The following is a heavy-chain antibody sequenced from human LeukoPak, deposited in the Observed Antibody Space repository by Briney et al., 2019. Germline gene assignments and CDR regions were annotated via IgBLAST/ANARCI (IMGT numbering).Heavy chain of an antibody. CDR3: AKDRGLRYFDWLLDY. CDR1: GFTFDDYT. CDR2: ISWDGGST. J-gene: IGHJ4*02. D-gene: IGHD3-9*01. Sequence: GGSLRLSCAASGFTFDDYTMHWVRQAPGKGLEWVSLISWDGGSTYYADSVKGRFTISRDNSKNSLYLQMNSLRTEDTALYYCAKDRGLRYFDWLLDYWGQGTLVTVSS. V-gene: IGHV3-43*01.